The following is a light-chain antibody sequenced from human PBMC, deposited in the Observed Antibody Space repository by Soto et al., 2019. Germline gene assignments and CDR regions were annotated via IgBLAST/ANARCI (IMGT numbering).Light chain of an antibody. CDR2: DVS. J-gene: IGLJ1*01. V-gene: IGLV2-14*03. CDR3: SSYTSSSTYV. Sequence: QSALTQPAPVSWSPGQSITLSCTGTSSDVGGYTVCSCYQHPAGNAHKLMVYDVSIRPAGVYNRVSGSKSGNTGSRTISGLKAGDEADYYCSSYTSSSTYVFGTGTKV. CDR1: SSDVGGYTV.